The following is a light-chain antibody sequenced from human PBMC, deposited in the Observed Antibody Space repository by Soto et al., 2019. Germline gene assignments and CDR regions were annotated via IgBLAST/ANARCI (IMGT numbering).Light chain of an antibody. CDR2: GAS. V-gene: IGKV3-20*01. J-gene: IGKJ5*01. CDR3: QQYGNSPLIT. Sequence: EIVLTQSPGTLSLSPWERATLSCRASQSVSSSYLAWYQQKPGQAPRLLIYGASYRAVGIPDRFSGSGSGTDFSLTISRLEPEDFAVYYCQQYGNSPLITFGQGTRLEIK. CDR1: QSVSSSY.